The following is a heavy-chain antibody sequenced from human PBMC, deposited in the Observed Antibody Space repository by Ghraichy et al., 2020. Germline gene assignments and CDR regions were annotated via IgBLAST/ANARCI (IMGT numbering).Heavy chain of an antibody. CDR2: IYYSGST. D-gene: IGHD3-10*01. J-gene: IGHJ4*02. Sequence: SQTLSLTCTVSGGSISSYYWSWIRQPPGKGLEWIGYIYYSGSTNYNPSLKSRVTISVDTSKNQFSLKLSSVTAADTAVYYCARGSGFGDSDYWGQGTLVTVSS. CDR1: GGSISSYY. V-gene: IGHV4-59*01. CDR3: ARGSGFGDSDY.